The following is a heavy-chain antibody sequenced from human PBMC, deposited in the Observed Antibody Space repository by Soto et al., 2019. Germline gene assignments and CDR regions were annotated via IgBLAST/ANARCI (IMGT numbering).Heavy chain of an antibody. J-gene: IGHJ4*01. CDR2: IYYRGSN. CDR1: GGSITSYY. CDR3: ARTTYTTSNYSEN. D-gene: IGHD2-2*02. Sequence: LSLTCTVSGGSITSYYWSWIRQTPGKGLEWIAYIYYRGSNTYNPSLESRVTMSVDTSKNQFPLNMSSVTAADTAVYYCARTTYTTSNYSENWGKGNMINVSS. V-gene: IGHV4-59*01.